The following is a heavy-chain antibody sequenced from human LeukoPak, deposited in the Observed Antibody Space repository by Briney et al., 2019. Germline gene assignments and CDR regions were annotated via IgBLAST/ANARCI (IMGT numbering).Heavy chain of an antibody. V-gene: IGHV3-15*01. CDR3: STEDSCGWYD. Sequence: PGGSVSLPCAASGFTFSNAWMSWVRQARAKGREWVGRIKSRTDGETTDYAAPVKGRFNISRDDSKNTLYLQMNSLKTEYTAVYYCSTEDSCGWYDWGQGTLVTVSS. CDR2: IKSRTDGETT. CDR1: GFTFSNAW. J-gene: IGHJ4*02. D-gene: IGHD6-19*01.